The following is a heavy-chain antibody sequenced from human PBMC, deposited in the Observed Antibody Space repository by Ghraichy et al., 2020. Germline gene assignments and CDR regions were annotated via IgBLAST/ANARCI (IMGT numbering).Heavy chain of an antibody. CDR2: ISYDGSNK. D-gene: IGHD3-22*01. V-gene: IGHV3-30-3*01. Sequence: GESLRLSCAASGFTFSSYAMHWVRQAPGKGLEWVAVISYDGSNKYYADSVKGRFTISRDNSKNTLYLQMNSLRAEDTAVYYCARSLDEYYYDSSGYSDAFDIWGQGTMVTVSS. CDR1: GFTFSSYA. J-gene: IGHJ3*02. CDR3: ARSLDEYYYDSSGYSDAFDI.